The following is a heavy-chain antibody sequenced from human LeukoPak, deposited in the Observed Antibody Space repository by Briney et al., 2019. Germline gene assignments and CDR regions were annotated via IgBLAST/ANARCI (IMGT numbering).Heavy chain of an antibody. J-gene: IGHJ5*02. CDR3: ARGVGYCTSTSCYTSFDP. CDR1: GYTFTGYY. V-gene: IGHV1-2*02. Sequence: ASVKVSCKASGYTFTGYYMHWVRQAPGQGLEWMGWINPNSGGTDYAQKFQGRVTMTRDTSISTAYMELSRLRSGDTAVYYCARGVGYCTSTSCYTSFDPWGQGTLVTVSS. CDR2: INPNSGGT. D-gene: IGHD2-2*02.